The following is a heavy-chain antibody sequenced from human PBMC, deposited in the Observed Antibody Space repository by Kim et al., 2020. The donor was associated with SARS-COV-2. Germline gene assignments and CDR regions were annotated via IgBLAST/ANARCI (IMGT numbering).Heavy chain of an antibody. CDR3: ARDRGYDFWSGYYNYYYMDV. D-gene: IGHD3-3*01. J-gene: IGHJ6*03. Sequence: SETLSLTCTVSGGSISSYYWSWIRQPPGKGLEWIGYIYYSGSTNYNPSLKSRVTISVDTSKNQFSLKLSSVTAADTAVYYCARDRGYDFWSGYYNYYYMDVWGEGTTVTVSS. CDR2: IYYSGST. CDR1: GGSISSYY. V-gene: IGHV4-59*01.